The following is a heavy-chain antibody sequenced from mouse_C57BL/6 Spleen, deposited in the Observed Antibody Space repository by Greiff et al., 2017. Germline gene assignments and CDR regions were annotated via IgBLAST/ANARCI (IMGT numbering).Heavy chain of an antibody. V-gene: IGHV1-9*01. D-gene: IGHD1-1*01. Sequence: VQLVESGAELMKPGASVKLSCKATGYTFTGYWIEWVKQRPGHGLEWIGELLPGSGSTNYNEKFKGKATFTADTSSNTAYMQLSSLTTEDSAIYYCARLYHYYGSSYDAMDYWGQGTSVTVSS. CDR1: GYTFTGYW. CDR2: LLPGSGST. CDR3: ARLYHYYGSSYDAMDY. J-gene: IGHJ4*01.